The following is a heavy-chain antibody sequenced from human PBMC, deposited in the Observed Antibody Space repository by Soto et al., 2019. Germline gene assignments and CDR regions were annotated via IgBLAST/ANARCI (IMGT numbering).Heavy chain of an antibody. CDR1: GFTFSSSE. J-gene: IGHJ3*01. CDR2: IHPSGQPI. V-gene: IGHV3-48*03. D-gene: IGHD1-26*01. Sequence: ESGGGLVQPGGSLRLSRAVSGFTFSSSEMYWVRQAPGKGLEWISYIHPSGQPIFYADSVKGRFTISRDNANNSLFLQMNSLRAEDTAVYYCARRASRWGQGTMVTVSS. CDR3: ARRASR.